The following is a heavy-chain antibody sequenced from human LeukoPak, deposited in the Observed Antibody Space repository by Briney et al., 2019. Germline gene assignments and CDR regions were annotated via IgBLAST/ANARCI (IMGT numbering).Heavy chain of an antibody. Sequence: GGSLRLSCAASGFTFSSYSMNWVRQAPGKGLEWVSAISGSGGSTYYADSVKGRFTISRDNAKNSVYLQMNSLRVEDTAVYYCARGRYTSGWYPDYFDFWGQGTRVTVSS. CDR3: ARGRYTSGWYPDYFDF. CDR1: GFTFSSYS. D-gene: IGHD6-19*01. CDR2: ISGSGGST. V-gene: IGHV3-21*01. J-gene: IGHJ4*02.